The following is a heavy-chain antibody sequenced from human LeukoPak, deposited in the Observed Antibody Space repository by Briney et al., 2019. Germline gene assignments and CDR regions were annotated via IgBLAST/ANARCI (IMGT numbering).Heavy chain of an antibody. V-gene: IGHV4-34*01. Sequence: SETLSLTCAVYGGSFSAYYWSWIRQPPGKGLECIGEINHSGSTNYNPSLKSRVTISVDTSKNQFSLKLSSVTAADTAVYYCARLRSDYDYYYYGMDVWGQGTTVTVSS. D-gene: IGHD3-22*01. CDR2: INHSGST. CDR3: ARLRSDYDYYYYGMDV. CDR1: GGSFSAYY. J-gene: IGHJ6*02.